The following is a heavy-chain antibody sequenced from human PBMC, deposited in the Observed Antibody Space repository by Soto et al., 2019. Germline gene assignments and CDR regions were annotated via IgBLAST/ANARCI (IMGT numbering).Heavy chain of an antibody. J-gene: IGHJ3*02. Sequence: GGSLRLSCAASGFTFSSYDMHWVRQATGKGLEWVSAIGTAGDTYYPGSVKGRFTISRENAKNSLYLQMNSLRAGDTAVYYCARGNYGSAFDIWGQGTMVTVSS. CDR3: ARGNYGSAFDI. D-gene: IGHD4-17*01. CDR1: GFTFSSYD. CDR2: IGTAGDT. V-gene: IGHV3-13*01.